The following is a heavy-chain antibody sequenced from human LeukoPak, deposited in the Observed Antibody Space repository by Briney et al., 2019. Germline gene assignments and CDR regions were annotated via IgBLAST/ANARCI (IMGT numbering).Heavy chain of an antibody. V-gene: IGHV1-18*01. Sequence: ASVKVSCKASGYTFTSYGISWVRQALGQGLEWMGWISAYNGNTNYAQKLQGRVTMTTDTSTSTAYMELRSLRSDDTAVYYCARARGIAVAGTTGDYWGQGTLVTVSS. CDR1: GYTFTSYG. J-gene: IGHJ4*02. CDR3: ARARGIAVAGTTGDY. D-gene: IGHD6-19*01. CDR2: ISAYNGNT.